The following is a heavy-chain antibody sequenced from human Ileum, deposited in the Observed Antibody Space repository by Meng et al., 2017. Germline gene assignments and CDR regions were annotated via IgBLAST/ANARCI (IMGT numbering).Heavy chain of an antibody. D-gene: IGHD4-23*01. CDR2: ISAYSGNT. CDR1: GYIFTRYG. Sequence: VQPVQSVAEGKKPGASVKVSCKASGYIFTRYGIGWVGQAPGQGLEWMGWISAYSGNTKYAQKLQGRVTMTTDTSTSTAYMELRNLRSDDTAVYYCARDTVGTTLGDYWGQGTLVTVSS. V-gene: IGHV1-18*01. J-gene: IGHJ4*02. CDR3: ARDTVGTTLGDY.